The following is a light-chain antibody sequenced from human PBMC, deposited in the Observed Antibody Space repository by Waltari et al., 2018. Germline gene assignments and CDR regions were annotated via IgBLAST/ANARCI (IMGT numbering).Light chain of an antibody. V-gene: IGKV1-9*01. CDR3: HQLNRYLAP. J-gene: IGKJ4*01. Sequence: DIQLTQSPAFLSASVGDRVTITCRASQGATSYLAWYQQKPGKAPKLLIYAASTLENGVPSRYSGSGSGTESTLTISSLQPEDLATYYCHQLNRYLAPFGGGTKVEIK. CDR1: QGATSY. CDR2: AAS.